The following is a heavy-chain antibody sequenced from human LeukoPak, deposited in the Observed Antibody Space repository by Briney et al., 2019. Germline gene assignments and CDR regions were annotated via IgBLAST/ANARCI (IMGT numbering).Heavy chain of an antibody. D-gene: IGHD6-6*01. CDR1: GFTFSSYA. CDR3: AKENPRIAARPNYYYYGMDV. Sequence: GGSLRLSCAAPGFTFSSYAMSWVRQAPGKGLEWVSAISGSGGSTYYADSVRGRFTISRDNSKNTLYLQMNSLRAEDTAVYYCAKENPRIAARPNYYYYGMDVWGQGTTVTVSS. J-gene: IGHJ6*02. CDR2: ISGSGGST. V-gene: IGHV3-23*01.